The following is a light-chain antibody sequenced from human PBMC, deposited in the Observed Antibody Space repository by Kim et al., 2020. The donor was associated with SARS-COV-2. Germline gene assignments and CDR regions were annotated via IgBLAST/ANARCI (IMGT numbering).Light chain of an antibody. J-gene: IGLJ3*02. Sequence: PRKTARITCGGNKMGSKAVQWYQQKSGQAPVLIISQDTDRPSGVPDRFSGSNSGNTATLTISRAEAGDEADYYCQVWDASGDQAWVFGGGTQLTVL. V-gene: IGLV3-21*04. CDR2: QDT. CDR1: KMGSKA. CDR3: QVWDASGDQAWV.